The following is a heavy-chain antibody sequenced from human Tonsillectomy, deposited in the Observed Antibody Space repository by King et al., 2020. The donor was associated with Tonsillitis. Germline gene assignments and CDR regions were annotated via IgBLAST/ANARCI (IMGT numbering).Heavy chain of an antibody. CDR3: AKGIFGMITPFDY. CDR1: GFMFDDCA. Sequence: VQLVESGGGLVHPGGSLRLSCAASGFMFDDCAMHWVRQAPGKGLEWVSGINWSGGSIGYTDSVKGRFTISRDNAKNSLYLQMNSLRAEDTALYYCAKGIFGMITPFDYWGQGTLVTASS. V-gene: IGHV3-9*01. CDR2: INWSGGSI. J-gene: IGHJ4*02. D-gene: IGHD3-16*01.